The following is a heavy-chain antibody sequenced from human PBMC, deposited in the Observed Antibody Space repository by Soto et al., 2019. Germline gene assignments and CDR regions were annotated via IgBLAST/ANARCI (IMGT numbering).Heavy chain of an antibody. CDR3: ARRSGWLYFDY. V-gene: IGHV4-39*01. D-gene: IGHD6-19*01. CDR1: GDSISSSSYF. J-gene: IGHJ4*02. Sequence: SETLSLTCTVSGDSISSSSYFWGWIRQPPGKGLEWIGTIFYTGSTYYNPSLKSRVTISVDTSKNQFSLKLTSVTAADTALYYCARRSGWLYFDYWGQGSLVTAPQ. CDR2: IFYTGST.